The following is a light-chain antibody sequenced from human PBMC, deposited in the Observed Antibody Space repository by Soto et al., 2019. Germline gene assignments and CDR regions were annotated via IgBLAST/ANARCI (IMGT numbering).Light chain of an antibody. V-gene: IGKV3-11*01. J-gene: IGKJ5*01. CDR2: DST. CDR3: QQRNVWPPIT. CDR1: QSIHTS. Sequence: IFTQSPSTLSLSPGERATLSCRASQSIHTSLAWYQQKPGQPPRLVVYDSTLRANGVPDRFGGSRSGTEFTLTINNLEPEDFAVYYCQQRNVWPPITFGQGRLLEI.